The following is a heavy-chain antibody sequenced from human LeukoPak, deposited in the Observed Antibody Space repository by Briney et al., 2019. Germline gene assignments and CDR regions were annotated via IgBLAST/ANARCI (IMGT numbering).Heavy chain of an antibody. D-gene: IGHD3-3*01. CDR3: ARGRDYDFWSGDWYFQH. Sequence: PSETLSLTCTVSGGSISSGSYYWSWIRQPAGKGLEWIGRIYTSGSTNYNPSLKSRVTISVDTSKNQFSLKLSSVTAADTAVYYCARGRDYDFWSGDWYFQHWGQGTLVTASS. V-gene: IGHV4-61*02. CDR2: IYTSGST. J-gene: IGHJ1*01. CDR1: GGSISSGSYY.